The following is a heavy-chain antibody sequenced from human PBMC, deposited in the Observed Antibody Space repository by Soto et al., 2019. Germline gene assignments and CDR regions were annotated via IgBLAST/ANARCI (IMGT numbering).Heavy chain of an antibody. V-gene: IGHV3-33*08. CDR3: ARGPPMGATFGYYYGMDV. Sequence: LRLSCAASGFTFSSYGMHWVRQAPGKGLEWVAVIWYDGSNKYYADSVKGRFTISRDNSKNTLYLQMNSLRAEDTAVYYCARGPPMGATFGYYYGMDVWGQGTTVTV. D-gene: IGHD1-26*01. CDR2: IWYDGSNK. CDR1: GFTFSSYG. J-gene: IGHJ6*02.